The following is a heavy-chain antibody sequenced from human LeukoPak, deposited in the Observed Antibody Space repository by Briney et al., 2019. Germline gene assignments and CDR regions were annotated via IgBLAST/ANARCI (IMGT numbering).Heavy chain of an antibody. CDR3: AKRCSGWYGGDFDY. J-gene: IGHJ4*02. Sequence: PGGSLRLSCAASGFTFSSYAMSWVRQAPGKGLEWVSAISGSGGSTYYADSVKGRFTISRDDSKNTLYLQMNSLRAEDTAVYYCAKRCSGWYGGDFDYWGQGTLVTVSS. V-gene: IGHV3-23*01. D-gene: IGHD6-19*01. CDR1: GFTFSSYA. CDR2: ISGSGGST.